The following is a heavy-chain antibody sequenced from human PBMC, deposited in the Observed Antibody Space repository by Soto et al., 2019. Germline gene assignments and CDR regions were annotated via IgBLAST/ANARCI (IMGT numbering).Heavy chain of an antibody. CDR1: GFTFSSYS. CDR3: ARDLSGAVAGTTSPTQKRTSDY. CDR2: ISSSSSTI. J-gene: IGHJ4*02. D-gene: IGHD6-19*01. Sequence: PGGSLRLSCAASGFTFSSYSMNWVRQAPGKGLEWVSYISSSSSTIYYADSVKGRFTISRDNAKNSLYLQMNSLRAEDTAVYYCARDLSGAVAGTTSPTQKRTSDYWGQGTLVTVSS. V-gene: IGHV3-48*01.